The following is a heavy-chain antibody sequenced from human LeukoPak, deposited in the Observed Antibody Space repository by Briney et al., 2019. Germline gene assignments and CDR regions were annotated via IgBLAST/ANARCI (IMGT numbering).Heavy chain of an antibody. Sequence: GGSLRLSCAASGFTFNSYSMNWVRQAPGKGLEWVSFISRGSSYIYYADSVKGRFTISRDNAENSLYLQMNSLRAEDTAVYYCARDSDPGTNTELRIFDWPYGMDVWGQGTTVTVSS. D-gene: IGHD3-9*01. J-gene: IGHJ6*02. CDR1: GFTFNSYS. CDR3: ARDSDPGTNTELRIFDWPYGMDV. V-gene: IGHV3-21*01. CDR2: ISRGSSYI.